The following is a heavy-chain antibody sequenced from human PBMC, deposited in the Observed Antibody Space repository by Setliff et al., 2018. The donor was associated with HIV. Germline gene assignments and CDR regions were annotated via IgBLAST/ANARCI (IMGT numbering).Heavy chain of an antibody. J-gene: IGHJ4*02. D-gene: IGHD6-19*01. Sequence: ASVKVSCKASGGTFTGYGISWVRQAPGQGLEWMGKIIPIYGISDYAQKFQGRLTITADESTSTAYMKLSSLRSEDTAMYYCAREWGIEVPVFYYWGQGTLVTVS. V-gene: IGHV1-69*13. CDR2: IIPIYGIS. CDR3: AREWGIEVPVFYY. CDR1: GGTFTGYG.